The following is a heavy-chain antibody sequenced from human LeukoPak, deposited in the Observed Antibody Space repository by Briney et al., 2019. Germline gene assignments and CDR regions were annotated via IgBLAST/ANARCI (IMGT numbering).Heavy chain of an antibody. D-gene: IGHD5-24*01. CDR3: ARRGDGYRRNAFDI. V-gene: IGHV4-34*01. Sequence: SGTPSLTCAVYGGSFSGYYWSWIRQPPGKGLEWIGEINHSGSTNYNPSLKSRVTISVDTSKNQFSLKLSSVTAADTAVYYCARRGDGYRRNAFDIWGQGTMVTVSS. CDR1: GGSFSGYY. J-gene: IGHJ3*02. CDR2: INHSGST.